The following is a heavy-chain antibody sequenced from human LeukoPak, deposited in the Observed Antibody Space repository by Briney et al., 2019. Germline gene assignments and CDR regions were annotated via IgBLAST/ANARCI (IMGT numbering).Heavy chain of an antibody. CDR1: GFTVSSNY. V-gene: IGHV3-53*01. J-gene: IGHJ1*01. CDR2: IYSGGST. Sequence: PGGSLRLSCAASGFTVSSNYMSWVRQAPGKGLEWVSVIYSGGSTYYADSVKGRFTISRDNSKNTLYLQMNSLRAEDTAVYYCAREGYYDSSGYHLAEYFQHWGQGALVTVSS. CDR3: AREGYYDSSGYHLAEYFQH. D-gene: IGHD3-22*01.